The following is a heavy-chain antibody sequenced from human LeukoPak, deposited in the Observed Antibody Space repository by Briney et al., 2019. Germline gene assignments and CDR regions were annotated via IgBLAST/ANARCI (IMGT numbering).Heavy chain of an antibody. CDR1: SASISSSPYY. CDR2: ISYSGTT. V-gene: IGHV4-39*02. CDR3: ARGSSIFGVVI. J-gene: IGHJ4*02. D-gene: IGHD3-3*01. Sequence: SETLSLTCTVSSASISSSPYYWGWLRQSPGKGLEWIGSISYSGTTYYNPSLKSRVTISVDTSKNHFSLKLSSVTAADTAVYYGARGSSIFGVVIWGQGTLVTVSS.